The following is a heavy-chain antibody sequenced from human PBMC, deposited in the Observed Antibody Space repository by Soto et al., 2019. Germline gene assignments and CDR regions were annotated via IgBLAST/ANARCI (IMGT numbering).Heavy chain of an antibody. D-gene: IGHD3-3*01. CDR2: IDYSGST. CDR1: GCSISSSSYY. V-gene: IGHV4-39*01. CDR3: ARHPAITIFGVDEYYFDY. Sequence: SESLSLTCTVSGCSISSSSYYWGWMRQPPGKGLEWIGSIDYSGSTYYNPSLKSRVTISVDTSKNQFSLKLISVTAADTAVYSCARHPAITIFGVDEYYFDYWGQGTLVTVSS. J-gene: IGHJ4*02.